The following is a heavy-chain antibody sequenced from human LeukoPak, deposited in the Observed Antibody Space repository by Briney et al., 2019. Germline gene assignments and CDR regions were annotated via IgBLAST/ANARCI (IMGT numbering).Heavy chain of an antibody. J-gene: IGHJ6*03. V-gene: IGHV3-53*01. D-gene: IGHD3-10*01. CDR1: GFTVSSNY. CDR2: ICSGGST. CDR3: ASGSGSYRTPYYYMDV. Sequence: GGSLRLSCAASGFTVSSNYMSWVRQAPGKGLEWVSVICSGGSTYYADSVKGRFTISRDNSKNTLYLQMNNLRAEDTAVYYCASGSGSYRTPYYYMDVWGKGTTVTVSS.